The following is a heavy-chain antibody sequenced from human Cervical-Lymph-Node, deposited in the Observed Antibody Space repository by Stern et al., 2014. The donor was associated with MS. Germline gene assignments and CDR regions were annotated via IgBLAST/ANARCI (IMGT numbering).Heavy chain of an antibody. CDR2: INLRGGST. D-gene: IGHD1-26*01. CDR3: ARDHMGETYYFDS. V-gene: IGHV1-46*01. Sequence: VQLVESGAEVKKPGASVKISCKASGYTFTSYHIHWVRQAPGQGLEWMGIINLRGGSTTNAQKFQGRVTMTRDTSTSTFYMELSSLRSEDTAVYYCARDHMGETYYFDSWGQGTLVTVSS. CDR1: GYTFTSYH. J-gene: IGHJ4*02.